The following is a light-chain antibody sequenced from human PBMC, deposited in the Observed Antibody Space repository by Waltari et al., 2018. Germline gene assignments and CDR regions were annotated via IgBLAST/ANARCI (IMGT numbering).Light chain of an antibody. CDR3: QQYDNLPSYT. J-gene: IGKJ2*01. Sequence: DIQMTQSPSSLSASVGDRVTITCQAIQDISNYLNWYQQKPGKAPKLLIYDASNLETGVPSRFSGSGSGTDFTFTISSLQPEDIATYYCQQYDNLPSYTFGQGTKLEIK. V-gene: IGKV1-33*01. CDR1: QDISNY. CDR2: DAS.